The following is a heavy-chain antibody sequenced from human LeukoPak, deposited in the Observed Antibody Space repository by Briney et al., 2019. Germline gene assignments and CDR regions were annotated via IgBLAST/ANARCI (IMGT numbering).Heavy chain of an antibody. CDR3: ARGIMATNWIYYYYNYMDV. V-gene: IGHV1-2*02. CDR2: INPNSGGT. J-gene: IGHJ6*03. CDR1: GYTFTGYY. Sequence: ASVTVSCKASGYTFTGYYMHWVRQAPGQGLEWMGWINPNSGGTNSAQKFQGRVTMTRDTSISTAYMVLSRLRSDDTAVYYCARGIMATNWIYYYYNYMDVWGKGTTVTVSS. D-gene: IGHD5-12*01.